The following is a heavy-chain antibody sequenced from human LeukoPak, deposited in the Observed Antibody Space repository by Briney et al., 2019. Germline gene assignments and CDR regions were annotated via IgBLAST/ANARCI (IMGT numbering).Heavy chain of an antibody. Sequence: AGSLRLSCAASGFTFSSYWMHWVRQAQGKGLVWVSRINTDGGSATYADSVKGRFTISRDNAKNTLYLQMNSLRAEDTAVYYCARCAIGAKNWFDPWGQGTLVTVSS. CDR3: ARCAIGAKNWFDP. V-gene: IGHV3-74*01. CDR1: GFTFSSYW. CDR2: INTDGGSA. D-gene: IGHD4/OR15-4a*01. J-gene: IGHJ5*02.